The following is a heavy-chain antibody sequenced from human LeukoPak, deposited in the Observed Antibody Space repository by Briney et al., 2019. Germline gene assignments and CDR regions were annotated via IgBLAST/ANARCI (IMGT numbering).Heavy chain of an antibody. CDR2: ISGSGNLI. J-gene: IGHJ1*01. V-gene: IGHV3-23*01. Sequence: PGGSLRLSCAASGFPFKNYGMSWVRQAPGKGLEWVSTISGSGNLIYYVDSVRGRFAISRDNSKSTMYLQMNSLRAEDTAVYYCAKDDDWGRYKHWGQGTLVTVSS. CDR3: AKDDDWGRYKH. CDR1: GFPFKNYG. D-gene: IGHD3-16*01.